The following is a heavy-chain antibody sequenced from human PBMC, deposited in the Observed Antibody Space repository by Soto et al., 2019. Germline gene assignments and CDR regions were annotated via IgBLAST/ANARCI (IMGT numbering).Heavy chain of an antibody. J-gene: IGHJ4*02. D-gene: IGHD3-22*01. V-gene: IGHV4-59*01. CDR3: ARGRTVRNYAADSSDYFYFFYS. Sequence: SETLSLTCTVSGDSISTFYWGWMRQSPGKELEWIGYVYYTGSTNYNPSLKSRVTISVDRSKNQFSLKLTSANAADTAVYYCARGRTVRNYAADSSDYFYFFYSWSQETQVTVS. CDR1: GDSISTFY. CDR2: VYYTGST.